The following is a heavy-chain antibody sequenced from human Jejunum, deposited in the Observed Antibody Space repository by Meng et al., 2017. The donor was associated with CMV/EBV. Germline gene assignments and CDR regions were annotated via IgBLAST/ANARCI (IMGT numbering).Heavy chain of an antibody. Sequence: VSGGSTSTTGSYWGWVRQPPGKGLEWIGNIFFSGITFSNPSLKSRVTISADTSTNQFSLKLSSVTAADTAMYYCARVKYGSTNWFDPWGQGTLVTVSS. CDR2: IFFSGIT. CDR1: GGSTSTTGSY. J-gene: IGHJ5*02. V-gene: IGHV4-39*07. CDR3: ARVKYGSTNWFDP. D-gene: IGHD3-10*01.